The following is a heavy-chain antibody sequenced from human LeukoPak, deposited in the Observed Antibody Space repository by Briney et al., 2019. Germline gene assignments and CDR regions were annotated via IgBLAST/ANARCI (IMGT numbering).Heavy chain of an antibody. V-gene: IGHV3-23*01. Sequence: GGSLRLSCAASGFTFSSYAMSCVRQAPGKGLEWVSAISGSGGSTYYADSVKGRFTISRDNSKNTLYLQMNSLRAEDTAVYYCAKSGLLWFGESPLDAFDIWGQGTMVTVSS. J-gene: IGHJ3*02. CDR2: ISGSGGST. CDR1: GFTFSSYA. CDR3: AKSGLLWFGESPLDAFDI. D-gene: IGHD3-10*01.